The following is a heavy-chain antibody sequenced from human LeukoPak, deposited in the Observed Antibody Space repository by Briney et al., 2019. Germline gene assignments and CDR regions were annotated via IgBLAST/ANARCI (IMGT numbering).Heavy chain of an antibody. J-gene: IGHJ4*02. Sequence: QPGRSLRLSCAASGFTVSSNYMSWVRQAPGKGLEWVSVIYSGGSSYYADSVKGRFTISRDNSKNTLYLQMNSLRAEDTAVYYCAKDGYDFWSGYTLGLDYWGQGTLVTVSS. CDR1: GFTVSSNY. CDR2: IYSGGSS. CDR3: AKDGYDFWSGYTLGLDY. D-gene: IGHD3-3*01. V-gene: IGHV3-53*01.